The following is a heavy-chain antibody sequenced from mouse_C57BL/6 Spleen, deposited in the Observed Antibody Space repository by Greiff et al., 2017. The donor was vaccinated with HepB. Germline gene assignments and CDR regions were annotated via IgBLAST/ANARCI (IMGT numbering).Heavy chain of an antibody. CDR2: IRLKSDNYAT. J-gene: IGHJ4*01. CDR3: TGNYGSLYYAMDY. V-gene: IGHV6-3*01. D-gene: IGHD1-1*01. CDR1: GFTFSNYW. Sequence: EVKLMESGGGLVQPGGSMKLSCVVSGFTFSNYWMNWVRQSPEKGLEWVAQIRLKSDNYATHYAESVKGTFTISRDDSKSSVYLQMNNLRTEDTEIYYCTGNYGSLYYAMDYWGQGTSVTVSS.